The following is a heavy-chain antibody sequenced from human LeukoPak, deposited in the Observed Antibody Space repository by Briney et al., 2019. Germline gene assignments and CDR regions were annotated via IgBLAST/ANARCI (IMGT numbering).Heavy chain of an antibody. CDR1: GYTFTSYG. J-gene: IGHJ4*02. V-gene: IGHV1-18*01. CDR2: ISVYNGNT. CDR3: ARDPGGYSYGENDY. Sequence: ASAKVSCKASGYTFTSYGISWVRQAPGQGLEWMGWISVYNGNTNYAQKLQGRVTMTTDTSTSTAYMELRSLRSDDTAVYYCARDPGGYSYGENDYWGQGTLVTVSS. D-gene: IGHD5-18*01.